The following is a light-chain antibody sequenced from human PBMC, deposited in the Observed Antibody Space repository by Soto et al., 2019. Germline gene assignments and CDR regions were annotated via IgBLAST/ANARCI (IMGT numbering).Light chain of an antibody. CDR2: GNN. CDR3: HSYDSSLTAVV. V-gene: IGLV1-40*01. CDR1: RSNIGAGHD. J-gene: IGLJ2*01. Sequence: QSVLTQPPSVSAAPGQGVAISCTGSRSNIGAGHDVQWYQQLPGTAPKLLIYGNNNRPSGVPDRFSGSKSGASASLAITGLQAEDEADYYCHSYDSSLTAVVFGGGTQLTVL.